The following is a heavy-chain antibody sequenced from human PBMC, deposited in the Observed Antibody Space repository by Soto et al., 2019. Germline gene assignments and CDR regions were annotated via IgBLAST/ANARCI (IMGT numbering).Heavy chain of an antibody. J-gene: IGHJ4*02. CDR3: ARDFDSVLDY. Sequence: EVQLVESGGGLVQPGGSLRLSCAASGFTFSSYWMRWVRQAPGRGLEWVASIKQDGSEKNYVDSVRGRFSISRDNAKNSLYLQMNSLRAEDTAVYYCARDFDSVLDYWGQGTLVTVSS. V-gene: IGHV3-7*01. D-gene: IGHD4-4*01. CDR1: GFTFSSYW. CDR2: IKQDGSEK.